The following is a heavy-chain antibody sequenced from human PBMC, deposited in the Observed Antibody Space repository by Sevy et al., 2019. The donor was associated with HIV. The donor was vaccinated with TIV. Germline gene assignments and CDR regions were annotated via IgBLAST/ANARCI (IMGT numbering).Heavy chain of an antibody. J-gene: IGHJ4*02. CDR1: GFTLNNYA. CDR3: AKGSYFDNTVFDY. CDR2: IRGSGGST. V-gene: IGHV3-23*01. Sequence: GGSLRLSCAASGFTLNNYAMNWVRQAPGKGLEWVSGIRGSGGSTYYADSVKGRFTISRDNSKNTLYLQMSSLRVEDTAVYYCAKGSYFDNTVFDYWGQGTLVTVSS. D-gene: IGHD3-22*01.